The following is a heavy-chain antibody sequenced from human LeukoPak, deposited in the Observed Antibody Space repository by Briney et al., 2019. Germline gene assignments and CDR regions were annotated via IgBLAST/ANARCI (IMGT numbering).Heavy chain of an antibody. V-gene: IGHV3-43D*03. J-gene: IGHJ4*02. CDR1: GFTFDDYA. Sequence: QPGGFLRLFCAASGFTFDDYAMHWVRQAPGKGLEWVSLISWDGGSTYYADSVKGRFTISRDNSKNSLYLQMNSLRAEDTALYYCASGHYFDYWGQGTLVIVSS. CDR3: ASGHYFDY. CDR2: ISWDGGST. D-gene: IGHD5-12*01.